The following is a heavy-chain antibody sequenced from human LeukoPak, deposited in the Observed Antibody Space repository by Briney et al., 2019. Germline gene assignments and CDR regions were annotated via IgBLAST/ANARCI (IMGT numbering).Heavy chain of an antibody. V-gene: IGHV3-7*04. CDR2: IKPDGSEQ. D-gene: IGHD2-2*01. Sequence: GGSLRLSCTASGFTFSIYWMSWVRQAPGKGLDWVANIKPDGSEQYYVDSVRGRFTVSRDNAKNSLYLQMNSLSAEDTAVYYCARDNNAAFDIWGLGTVVTVSS. CDR1: GFTFSIYW. CDR3: ARDNNAAFDI. J-gene: IGHJ3*02.